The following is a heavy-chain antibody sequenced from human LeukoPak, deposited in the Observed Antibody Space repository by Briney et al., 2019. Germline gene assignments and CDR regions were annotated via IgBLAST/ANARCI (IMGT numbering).Heavy chain of an antibody. V-gene: IGHV3-23*01. D-gene: IGHD4-11*01. CDR1: GFTFSNYA. J-gene: IGHJ4*02. CDR2: ISGSGSST. Sequence: GGSLRLSCAASGFTFSNYAMSWVRQAPGKGLEWVSAISGSGSSTYYADSVKGRFTISRDNSKNTLYLQMNSLRAEDTAVYYCAKDFYSNYGDYWGQGTLVTVSS. CDR3: AKDFYSNYGDY.